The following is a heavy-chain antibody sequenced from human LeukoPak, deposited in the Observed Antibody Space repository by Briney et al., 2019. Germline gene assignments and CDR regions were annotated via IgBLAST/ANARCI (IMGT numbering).Heavy chain of an antibody. CDR3: ARVIVGAAFDAFDI. V-gene: IGHV3-30*02. D-gene: IGHD1-26*01. CDR2: IRYDGSNK. CDR1: GFTFSSYG. J-gene: IGHJ3*02. Sequence: PGGSLRLSCAASGFTFSSYGMRWVRQAPGKGLEWVAFIRYDGSNKYYADSVKGRFTISRDNSKNTLYLQMNSLRAEDTAVYYCARVIVGAAFDAFDIWGQGTMVTVSS.